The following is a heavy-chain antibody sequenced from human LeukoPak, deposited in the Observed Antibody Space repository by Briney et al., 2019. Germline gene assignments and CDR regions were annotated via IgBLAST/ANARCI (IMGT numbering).Heavy chain of an antibody. Sequence: GGSLRLSCAASGFTFSSYAMSWVRQAPGKGLEWVSAISGSGGSTYYADSVKGRFTISRDNSKNTLYLQMNSLRAEDTAVHYCAKDRAYCSSTSCYRDYWGQGTLVTVSS. CDR3: AKDRAYCSSTSCYRDY. D-gene: IGHD2-2*02. CDR1: GFTFSSYA. J-gene: IGHJ4*02. CDR2: ISGSGGST. V-gene: IGHV3-23*01.